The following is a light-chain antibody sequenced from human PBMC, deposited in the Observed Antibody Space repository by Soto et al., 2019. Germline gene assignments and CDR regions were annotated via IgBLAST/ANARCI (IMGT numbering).Light chain of an antibody. CDR2: EVS. CDR1: SSDVGGYSL. V-gene: IGLV2-8*01. Sequence: QSALTQPPSASGSPGQSVAISCTGTSSDVGGYSLVSWYQQHPGKAPKLMIYEVSKRPSGVPDRFSGSKSGNTASLTVSGLQAEDEADYYCSSYARNRDILFGGGTKLTVL. J-gene: IGLJ3*02. CDR3: SSYARNRDIL.